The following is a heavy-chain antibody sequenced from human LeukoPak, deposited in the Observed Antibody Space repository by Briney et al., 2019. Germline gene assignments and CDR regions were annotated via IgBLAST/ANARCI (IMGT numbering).Heavy chain of an antibody. CDR2: INPNSGGT. CDR3: ATLTMVRGVVVNWFDP. CDR1: GYTFTGYH. Sequence: ASVKVSCKASGYTFTGYHMHWVRQAPGQGLEWMGWINPNSGGTNYAQKFQGRVTMTRDTSISTAYMELSRLRSGDTAVYYCATLTMVRGVVVNWFDPWGQGTLVTVSS. D-gene: IGHD3-10*01. V-gene: IGHV1-2*02. J-gene: IGHJ5*02.